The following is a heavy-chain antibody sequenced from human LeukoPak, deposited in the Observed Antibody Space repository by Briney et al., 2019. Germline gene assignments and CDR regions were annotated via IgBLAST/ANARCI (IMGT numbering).Heavy chain of an antibody. Sequence: GGSLRLSCAASGFTFDDYAMHWVRQAPGKGLEWVSGISWNSGSIGYADSVKGRFTISRDNAKNSLYLQMNSLRAEDTALYYCAKEGGSGDLDYWGQGTLVTVSS. CDR3: AKEGGSGDLDY. D-gene: IGHD2-15*01. V-gene: IGHV3-9*01. J-gene: IGHJ4*02. CDR2: ISWNSGSI. CDR1: GFTFDDYA.